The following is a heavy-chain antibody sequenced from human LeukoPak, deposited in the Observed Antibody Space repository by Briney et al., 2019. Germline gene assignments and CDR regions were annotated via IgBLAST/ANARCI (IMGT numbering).Heavy chain of an antibody. V-gene: IGHV1-46*01. CDR2: INPSGGST. CDR1: GYTFTSYY. J-gene: IGHJ4*02. CDR3: ARAYNDSSGYLAGPFDY. D-gene: IGHD3-22*01. Sequence: GASVKVSCKASGYTFTSYYMHWVRQAPGQGLKWMGIINPSGGSTSYAQKFQGRVTMTRDTSTSTVYMELSSLRSEDTAVYYCARAYNDSSGYLAGPFDYWGQGTLVTVSS.